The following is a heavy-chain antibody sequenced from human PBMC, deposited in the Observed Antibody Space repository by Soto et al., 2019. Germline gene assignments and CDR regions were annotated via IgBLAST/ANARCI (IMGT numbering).Heavy chain of an antibody. CDR2: ISYDGSNK. CDR3: AREPEDTTSMDV. V-gene: IGHV3-30-3*01. J-gene: IGHJ6*02. CDR1: GFTFSSYA. D-gene: IGHD5-18*01. Sequence: GGTLRLSCAASGFTFSSYAMHWVRQAPGKGLELVAVISYDGSNKYYADSLKGRFTISRDNSKNTLYLQMNSLRAEDKAVYYWAREPEDTTSMDVWGQGTTVTVSS.